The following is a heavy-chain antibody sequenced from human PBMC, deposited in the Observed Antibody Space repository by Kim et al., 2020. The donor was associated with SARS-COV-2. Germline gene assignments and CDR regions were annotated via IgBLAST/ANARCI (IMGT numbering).Heavy chain of an antibody. J-gene: IGHJ6*02. V-gene: IGHV3-33*06. CDR1: GFTFSNYG. D-gene: IGHD3-9*01. CDR3: AKDGSGDLLTGYPYNYGMDV. CDR2: IWYDGSNE. Sequence: GGSLRLSCAASGFTFSNYGMHWVRQAPGKGLQWVAVIWYDGSNEYYADSVRGRFTISRDNSKNTLYLQMNSLRAEDTAVYYCAKDGSGDLLTGYPYNYGMDVWGQGTTVTVSS.